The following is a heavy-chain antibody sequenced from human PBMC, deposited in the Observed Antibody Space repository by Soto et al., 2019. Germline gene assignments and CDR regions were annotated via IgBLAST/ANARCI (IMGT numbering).Heavy chain of an antibody. V-gene: IGHV1-18*01. D-gene: IGHD3-9*01. CDR2: ISAYNGNT. CDR3: ARIVLEYYGILTGYPRNGWFDP. J-gene: IGHJ5*02. Sequence: ASVKVSCKASGYTFTSYGISWVRQAPGQGLEWMGWISAYNGNTNYAQKLQGRVTMTTDTSTSTAYMELRSLRSDETAVYYCARIVLEYYGILTGYPRNGWFDPWGQGTLVTVSS. CDR1: GYTFTSYG.